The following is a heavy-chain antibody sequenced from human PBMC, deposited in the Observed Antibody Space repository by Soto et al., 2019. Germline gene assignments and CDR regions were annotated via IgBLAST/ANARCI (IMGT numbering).Heavy chain of an antibody. CDR1: GYTFTSYG. CDR3: ARASLRYTRIIAAAGNPDY. D-gene: IGHD6-13*01. CDR2: ISAYNGNT. V-gene: IGHV1-18*01. Sequence: ASVKVSCKASGYTFTSYGISWVRQAPGQGLEWMGWISAYNGNTNYAQKLQGRVTMTTDTSTSTAYMELRSLRSDDTAVYYCARASLRYTRIIAAAGNPDYWGQGTLVTVSS. J-gene: IGHJ4*02.